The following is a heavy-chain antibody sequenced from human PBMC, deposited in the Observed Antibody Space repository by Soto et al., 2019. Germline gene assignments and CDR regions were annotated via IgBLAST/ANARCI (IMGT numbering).Heavy chain of an antibody. CDR1: GFTFSSYS. V-gene: IGHV3-21*01. D-gene: IGHD6-19*01. CDR3: AREGKVAGSLAWLRGGTEGFDP. CDR2: ISSSSSYI. Sequence: EVQLVESGGGLVKPGGSLRLSCAASGFTFSSYSMNWVRQAPGKGLEWVSSISSSSSYIYYADSVKGRFTISRDNAKNSLYLQMNSLRAEDTAVYYCAREGKVAGSLAWLRGGTEGFDPWGQGTLVTVSS. J-gene: IGHJ5*02.